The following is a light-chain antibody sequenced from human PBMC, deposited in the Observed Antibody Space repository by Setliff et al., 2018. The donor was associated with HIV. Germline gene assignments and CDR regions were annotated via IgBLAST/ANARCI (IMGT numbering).Light chain of an antibody. Sequence: QSVPTQPPSVSGSPGQSVTISCTGTSSDVGTYDYVSWYQQHPGKAPKLMIYDVSQRPSGVPDRFSGSKSGNTASLTISGLQAVDEADYCCCAYAGSYTSLYVFGTGTKVTVL. CDR2: DVS. V-gene: IGLV2-11*01. CDR3: CAYAGSYTSLYV. J-gene: IGLJ1*01. CDR1: SSDVGTYDY.